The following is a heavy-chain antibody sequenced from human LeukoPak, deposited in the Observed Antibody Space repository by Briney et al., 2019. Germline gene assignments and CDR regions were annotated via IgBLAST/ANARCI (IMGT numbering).Heavy chain of an antibody. V-gene: IGHV3-73*01. J-gene: IGHJ4*02. CDR3: TRQTYDILTGYYTFDY. Sequence: GGSLRLSCAASGFTFSGSAMHWVRQASGKGLEWVGRIRSKANSYATAYAASVKGRFTISRDDSKNTAYLQMNSLKTEDTAVYYWTRQTYDILTGYYTFDYWGQGTLVTVSS. D-gene: IGHD3-9*01. CDR2: IRSKANSYAT. CDR1: GFTFSGSA.